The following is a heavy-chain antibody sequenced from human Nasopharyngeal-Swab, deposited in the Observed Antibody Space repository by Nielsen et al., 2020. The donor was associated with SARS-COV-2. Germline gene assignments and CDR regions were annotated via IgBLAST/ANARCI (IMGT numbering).Heavy chain of an antibody. V-gene: IGHV3-30*04. CDR3: ARGGVVLVWFGGLTYMDV. Sequence: GGSLRLSCAASGFTFSSYAMHWVRQAPGKGLEWVAVISYDGSNKYYADSVKGRFTISRENSKNTLYLKMNSLRAEDTDVYYGARGGVVLVWFGGLTYMDVWGKGTTVTVSS. D-gene: IGHD3-10*01. J-gene: IGHJ6*03. CDR2: ISYDGSNK. CDR1: GFTFSSYA.